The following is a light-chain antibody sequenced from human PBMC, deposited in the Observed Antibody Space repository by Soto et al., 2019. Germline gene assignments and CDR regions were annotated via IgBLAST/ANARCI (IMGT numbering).Light chain of an antibody. CDR3: QQYNSWPPTWT. J-gene: IGKJ1*01. CDR2: GAS. Sequence: EIVMTQSPATLSVSPGERATLSCRASQSVSSNLAWYQQKPGQAPRLLIYGASTRATGIPARFSGSGSGTEFTLPISSLQSEDFAVYYCQQYNSWPPTWTFGQGTKVEIK. CDR1: QSVSSN. V-gene: IGKV3-15*01.